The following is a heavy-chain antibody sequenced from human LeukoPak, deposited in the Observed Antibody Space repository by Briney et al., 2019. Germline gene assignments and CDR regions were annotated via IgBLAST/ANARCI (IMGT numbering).Heavy chain of an antibody. J-gene: IGHJ4*02. CDR2: IYYSGST. D-gene: IGHD5-18*01. Sequence: SETLSLTCAVYGGSFSGYYWSWIRQPPGKGLEWIGSIYYSGSTYYNPSLKSRVTISADTSKNQFSLKLNSVTAADTAVYYCARRQVDTAMITGFDYWGQGTLVTVSS. V-gene: IGHV4-34*01. CDR1: GGSFSGYY. CDR3: ARRQVDTAMITGFDY.